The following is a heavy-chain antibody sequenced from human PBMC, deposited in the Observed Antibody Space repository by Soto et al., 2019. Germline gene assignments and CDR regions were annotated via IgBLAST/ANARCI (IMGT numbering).Heavy chain of an antibody. CDR1: GFTFSSYS. D-gene: IGHD3-22*01. J-gene: IGHJ3*02. CDR3: ASVLNYYYDSSGHQNAFDI. V-gene: IGHV3-21*01. CDR2: ISSSSSYI. Sequence: GGSLSLSCAASGFTFSSYSMNWVRQAPGKGLEWVSSISSSSSYIYYADSVKGRFTISRDNAKNSLYLQMNSLRAEDTAVYYCASVLNYYYDSSGHQNAFDIWGQGTMVTVS.